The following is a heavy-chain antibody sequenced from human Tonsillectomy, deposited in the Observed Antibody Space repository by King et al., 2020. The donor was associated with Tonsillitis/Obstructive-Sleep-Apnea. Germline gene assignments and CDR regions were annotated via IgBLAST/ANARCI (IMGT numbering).Heavy chain of an antibody. J-gene: IGHJ3*01. Sequence: VQLVQSGAEVKKAGESLKISCKGSGYSFTSHWIGWVRQMPGKGLEWMGLIYPGDSDTRYTPSFQGQVTISADRSITTAYLQWASLKASDTAMYYCARRDDGAGRNAFDVWGQGTVVTVSS. CDR1: GYSFTSHW. CDR3: ARRDDGAGRNAFDV. D-gene: IGHD4/OR15-4a*01. CDR2: IYPGDSDT. V-gene: IGHV5-51*01.